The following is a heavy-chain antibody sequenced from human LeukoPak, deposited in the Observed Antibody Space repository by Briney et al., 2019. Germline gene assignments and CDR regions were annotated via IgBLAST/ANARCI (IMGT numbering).Heavy chain of an antibody. Sequence: PGGSLRLSCGAYGFTFSSHAMTWVRQAPGEGLEWVSAISISGDTTYYADAVKGRFTISRDDSKNTVYLQMNSLRAEDTAVYYCAKGGKWDVTPFDYWGQGTLVTVSS. CDR2: ISISGDTT. CDR1: GFTFSSHA. CDR3: AKGGKWDVTPFDY. J-gene: IGHJ4*02. V-gene: IGHV3-23*01. D-gene: IGHD1-26*01.